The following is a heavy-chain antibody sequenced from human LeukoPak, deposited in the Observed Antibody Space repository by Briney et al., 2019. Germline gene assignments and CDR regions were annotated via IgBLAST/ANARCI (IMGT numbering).Heavy chain of an antibody. Sequence: PSETLSLTCTVSGGSISSGSYYWSWIRQPAGKGLEWIGRTYTGGSTNYNPSLKSRVTISVDTSKNQFSLKLSSVTAADTAVYYCARDLQGYGSSGYLDYWGQGTLVTVSS. CDR1: GGSISSGSYY. J-gene: IGHJ4*02. CDR3: ARDLQGYGSSGYLDY. CDR2: TYTGGST. V-gene: IGHV4-61*02. D-gene: IGHD3-22*01.